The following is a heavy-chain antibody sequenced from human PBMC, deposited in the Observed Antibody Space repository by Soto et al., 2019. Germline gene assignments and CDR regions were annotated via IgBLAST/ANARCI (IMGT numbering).Heavy chain of an antibody. J-gene: IGHJ3*02. D-gene: IGHD3-3*01. CDR1: GFTFSSYW. CDR3: AREDYDFWSAYAFDI. V-gene: IGHV3-74*01. Sequence: PGGSLRLSCAASGFTFSSYWMHWVRQAPGKGLVWVSRINSDGSSTSYADSVKGRFTISRDNAKNMLYLQMNSLRAEDTAVYYCAREDYDFWSAYAFDIWGQGTMVTVSS. CDR2: INSDGSST.